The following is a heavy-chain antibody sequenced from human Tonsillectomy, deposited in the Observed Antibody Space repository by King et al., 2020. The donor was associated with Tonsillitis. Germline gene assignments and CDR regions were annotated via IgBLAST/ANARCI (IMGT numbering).Heavy chain of an antibody. Sequence: QLVQSGAEVKKPGSSVKVSCKASGGTFSNYVISWVRQAPGQGLEWMGGIVPIFGTPNYAQKFQGRVTITADESTSTAYMDLSSLRSEDTAVYYCARGRTYYYDSSGYYLGDFFDYWGQGTLVTVSS. CDR2: IVPIFGTP. D-gene: IGHD3-22*01. CDR1: GGTFSNYV. V-gene: IGHV1-69*01. J-gene: IGHJ4*02. CDR3: ARGRTYYYDSSGYYLGDFFDY.